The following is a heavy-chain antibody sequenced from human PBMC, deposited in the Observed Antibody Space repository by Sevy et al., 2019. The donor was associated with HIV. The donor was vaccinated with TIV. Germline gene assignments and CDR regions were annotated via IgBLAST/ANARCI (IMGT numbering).Heavy chain of an antibody. D-gene: IGHD3-10*01. V-gene: IGHV3-30*18. CDR1: GFTFGSYD. Sequence: GGSLRLSCAASGFTFGSYDMYWVRQTPGKGLEWVALISFYGSNKEYADSVKGRFTISRDNSKNTVYLQMRSLKPEDTAVYYCAKDAFEVRGVLSSRGMPTYYHAMDLWGQGTTVTVSS. J-gene: IGHJ6*02. CDR2: ISFYGSNK. CDR3: AKDAFEVRGVLSSRGMPTYYHAMDL.